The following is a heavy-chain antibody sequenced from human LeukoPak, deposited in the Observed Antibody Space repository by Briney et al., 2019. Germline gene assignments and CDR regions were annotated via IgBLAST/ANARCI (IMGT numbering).Heavy chain of an antibody. V-gene: IGHV3-7*01. J-gene: IGHJ6*03. CDR3: VGYGSGSYYNYYMDV. CDR2: IKQDGNEK. Sequence: GGSLRLSCAASGFTFRTYWMSWVRQAPGKGLEWVANIKQDGNEKYYVDSVKGRFTISRDNAKNSLDLQMNSLRAEDTAVYYCVGYGSGSYYNYYMDVWGKGTTVTVSS. CDR1: GFTFRTYW. D-gene: IGHD3-10*01.